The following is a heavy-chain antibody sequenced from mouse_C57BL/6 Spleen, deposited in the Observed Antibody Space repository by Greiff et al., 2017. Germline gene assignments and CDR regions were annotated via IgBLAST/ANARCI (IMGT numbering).Heavy chain of an antibody. J-gene: IGHJ1*03. D-gene: IGHD1-1*01. CDR2: INYDGSST. CDR1: GFTFSDYY. Sequence: EVKLMESEGGLVQPGSSMKLSCTASGFTFSDYYMAWVRQVPEKGLEWVANINYDGSSTYYLDSLKSRFIISRDNAKNILYLQMSSLKSEDTATYYCAREDYGSSWRYFDVWGTGTTVTVSS. V-gene: IGHV5-16*01. CDR3: AREDYGSSWRYFDV.